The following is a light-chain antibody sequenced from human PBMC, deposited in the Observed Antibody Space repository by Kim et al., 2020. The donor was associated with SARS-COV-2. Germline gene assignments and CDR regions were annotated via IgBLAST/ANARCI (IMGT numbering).Light chain of an antibody. CDR2: SDS. Sequence: QSVLTQPPSASATPGQRVTISCSGTSSNIGSNTVSWYQQLPGTAPRLLTHSDSQRPSGVPDRFSGSKSGSSASLAISGLQSEDGADYFCAAWDDSLKGYVFGSGTKVTVL. J-gene: IGLJ1*01. V-gene: IGLV1-44*01. CDR3: AAWDDSLKGYV. CDR1: SSNIGSNT.